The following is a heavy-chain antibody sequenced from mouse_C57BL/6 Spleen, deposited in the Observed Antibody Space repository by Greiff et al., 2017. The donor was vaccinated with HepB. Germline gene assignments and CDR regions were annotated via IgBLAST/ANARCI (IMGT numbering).Heavy chain of an antibody. J-gene: IGHJ3*01. CDR1: GYAFSSSW. D-gene: IGHD1-1*01. CDR2: IYPGDGDT. V-gene: IGHV1-82*01. CDR3: AYYCGSSYAWFAY. Sequence: QVQLQQSGPELVKPGASVKISCKASGYAFSSSWMNWVKQRPGKGLEWIGRIYPGDGDTNYNGKFKGKATLTEDKSSSTAYMQLSSLTSEDSAVYFCAYYCGSSYAWFAYWGQGTLVTVSA.